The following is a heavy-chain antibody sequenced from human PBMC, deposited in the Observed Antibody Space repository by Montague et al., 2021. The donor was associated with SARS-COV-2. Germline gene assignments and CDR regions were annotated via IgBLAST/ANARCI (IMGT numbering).Heavy chain of an antibody. CDR2: ISHSGST. Sequence: ETLSLTCAVYGGSFSGYYLNWIRQPPGKGLEWIGEISHSGSTNXXPSLKSRVTIAVDTSKNQVSLTLTSVTAADTAVFYCARSTVTNSPFGFSNKLRSRYNGMDVWGQGTTVTVSS. D-gene: IGHD4-17*01. V-gene: IGHV4-34*01. J-gene: IGHJ6*02. CDR1: GGSFSGYY. CDR3: ARSTVTNSPFGFSNKLRSRYNGMDV.